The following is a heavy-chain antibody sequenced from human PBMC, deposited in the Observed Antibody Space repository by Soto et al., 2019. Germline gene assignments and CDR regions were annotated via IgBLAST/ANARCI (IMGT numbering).Heavy chain of an antibody. V-gene: IGHV3-13*04. Sequence: GGSLRLSCAASGFTFSSYDMHWVRQATGKGLEWVSAIGTARDTYYPGSVKGRFTISRENAKNSLYLQMNSLRAGDTAVYYCARDRSSSWYRSYYYYYGMDVWGQGTTVTVSS. CDR1: GFTFSSYD. J-gene: IGHJ6*02. CDR3: ARDRSSSWYRSYYYYYGMDV. CDR2: IGTARDT. D-gene: IGHD6-13*01.